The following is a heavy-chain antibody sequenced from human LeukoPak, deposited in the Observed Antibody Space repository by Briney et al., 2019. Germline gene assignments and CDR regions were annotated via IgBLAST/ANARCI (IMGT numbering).Heavy chain of an antibody. D-gene: IGHD3-10*01. J-gene: IGHJ4*02. CDR2: ISNDGGNT. CDR1: GFTFSSYW. V-gene: IGHV3-74*01. CDR3: AKVSAYYYASGLDS. Sequence: GGSLRLSCAASGFTFSSYWMHWVRQAPGKGLVWVSRISNDGGNTSYADSVKGRFTISRDNAKNTLYLQMNSLRPEDTAVYYCAKVSAYYYASGLDSWGQGTLVTVSS.